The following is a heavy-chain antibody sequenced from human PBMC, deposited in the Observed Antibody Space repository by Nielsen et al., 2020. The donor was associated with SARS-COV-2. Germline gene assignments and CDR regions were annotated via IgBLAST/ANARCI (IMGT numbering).Heavy chain of an antibody. CDR2: IWYDGSNK. V-gene: IGHV3-33*08. Sequence: GESLKISCAASGFTFSSDAMGWVRQAPGKGLEWVAVIWYDGSNKYYADSVKGRFTISRDNSKNTLYLQMNSLRAEDTAVYYCARDQGIAVAGTGDGYWGQGTLVTVSS. CDR1: GFTFSSDA. J-gene: IGHJ4*02. CDR3: ARDQGIAVAGTGDGY. D-gene: IGHD6-19*01.